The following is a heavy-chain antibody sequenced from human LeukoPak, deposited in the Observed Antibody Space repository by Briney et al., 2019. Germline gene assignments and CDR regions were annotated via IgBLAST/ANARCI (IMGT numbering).Heavy chain of an antibody. CDR3: ARQGSSGYHGVFYFDY. J-gene: IGHJ4*02. Sequence: GESLKISRQGSGYTSTTYWIGWVRQMPGKGLEWMGIISPGDSDATYSPCFQGQVTISADKSVSTAYLQWSSLKASDTAMYYCARQGSSGYHGVFYFDYWGQGTLVSVSS. V-gene: IGHV5-51*01. D-gene: IGHD3-22*01. CDR2: ISPGDSDA. CDR1: GYTSTTYW.